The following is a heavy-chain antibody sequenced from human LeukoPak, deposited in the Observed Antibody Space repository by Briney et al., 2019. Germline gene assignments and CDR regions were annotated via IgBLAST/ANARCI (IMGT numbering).Heavy chain of an antibody. D-gene: IGHD3-16*02. CDR2: ISAYNGNT. CDR1: GGTFSNYA. CDR3: ARVGGLYVWGSYHAHDY. V-gene: IGHV1-18*01. J-gene: IGHJ4*02. Sequence: ASVKVSCKASGGTFSNYAISWVRQAPGQGLEWMGWISAYNGNTNYAQKLQGRVTMTTDTSTSTAYMELRSLRSDDTAVYYCARVGGLYVWGSYHAHDYWGQGTLVTVSS.